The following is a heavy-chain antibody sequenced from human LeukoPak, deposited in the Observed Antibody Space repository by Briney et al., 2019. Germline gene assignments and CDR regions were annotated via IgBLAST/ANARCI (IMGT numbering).Heavy chain of an antibody. D-gene: IGHD3/OR15-3a*01. CDR2: IYYSGNT. Sequence: SETLSLTCSVSGGSISSYYWSWIRQPPGKGLEWIGYIYYSGNTYYNASLKSQVSISIDTSKNQFSLKLTSVTAADTAVYYCARQTGSGLFILPGGQGTLVTVSS. CDR3: ARQTGSGLFILP. V-gene: IGHV4-59*04. J-gene: IGHJ4*02. CDR1: GGSISSYY.